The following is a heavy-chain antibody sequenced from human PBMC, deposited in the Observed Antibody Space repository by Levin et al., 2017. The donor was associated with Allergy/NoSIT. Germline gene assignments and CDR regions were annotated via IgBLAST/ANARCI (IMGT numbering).Heavy chain of an antibody. CDR2: IYSGGST. J-gene: IGHJ3*02. CDR3: AGRDYLAFDI. CDR1: GFTVSSNY. Sequence: GESLKISCAASGFTVSSNYMSWVRQAPGKGLEWVSVIYSGGSTYYADSVKGRFTISRDNSKNTLYLQMNSLRAEDTSVYYCAGRDYLAFDIWGQGTMVTVSS. V-gene: IGHV3-53*01. D-gene: IGHD4-17*01.